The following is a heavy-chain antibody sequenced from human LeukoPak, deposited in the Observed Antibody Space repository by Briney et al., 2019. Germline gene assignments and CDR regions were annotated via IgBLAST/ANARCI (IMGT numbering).Heavy chain of an antibody. J-gene: IGHJ4*02. Sequence: PGGSLRLSCAASGFIFSNYGMNWVRQAPGKGLEWVSYIGRSSSPIYYADSVKGRFTISRDNAKNSLYLQMNGLRAEDTAVYYCARGPSSQFRTDYWGQGTLVTVSS. D-gene: IGHD2-2*01. CDR2: IGRSSSPI. CDR1: GFIFSNYG. V-gene: IGHV3-48*01. CDR3: ARGPSSQFRTDY.